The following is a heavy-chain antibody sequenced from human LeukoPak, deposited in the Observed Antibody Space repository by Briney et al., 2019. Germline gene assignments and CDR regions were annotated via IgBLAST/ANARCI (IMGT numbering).Heavy chain of an antibody. D-gene: IGHD6-13*01. J-gene: IGHJ4*02. CDR1: TSR. CDR3: ARGAGSSTPLGY. Sequence: ASVKVSCKATSRISWVRQAPGQGLERMGWINPNSGGTNYAQKFQGRVTMTRDTSISTAYMELSRLRSDDTAVYYCARGAGSSTPLGYWGQGALVTVSS. CDR2: INPNSGGT. V-gene: IGHV1-2*02.